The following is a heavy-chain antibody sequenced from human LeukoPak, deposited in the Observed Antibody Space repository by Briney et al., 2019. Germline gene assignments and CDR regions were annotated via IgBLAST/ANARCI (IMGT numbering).Heavy chain of an antibody. CDR3: ARVVTPGQIDI. CDR2: ISGDGSST. CDR1: GFTFSSYW. J-gene: IGHJ3*02. Sequence: GGSLRLSCAASGFTFSSYWMHWVRQAPGKGLVWVSRISGDGSSTTYADSVRGRFTISRDNAKNTLYLQMNSLRAEDTAVYHCARVVTPGQIDIWGQGTMVTVSS. V-gene: IGHV3-74*01. D-gene: IGHD4-23*01.